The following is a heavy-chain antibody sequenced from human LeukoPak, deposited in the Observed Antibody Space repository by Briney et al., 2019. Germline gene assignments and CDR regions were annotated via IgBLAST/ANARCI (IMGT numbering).Heavy chain of an antibody. CDR1: GGSISSGGYY. V-gene: IGHV4-31*03. CDR2: MSYSGNT. CDR3: AKAQLGISLMDV. J-gene: IGHJ6*02. D-gene: IGHD7-27*01. Sequence: SETLSLTCTVSGGSISSGGYYWSWIRQHPGKGLEWIAYMSYSGNTYYNPSLKSRVTISIDTSKNQFSLKLSSVTAADTAIYYCAKAQLGISLMDVWGQGTTDTVSS.